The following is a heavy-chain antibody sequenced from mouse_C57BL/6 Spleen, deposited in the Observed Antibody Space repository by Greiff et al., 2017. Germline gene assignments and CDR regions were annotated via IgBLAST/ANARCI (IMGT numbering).Heavy chain of an antibody. CDR1: GYSITSGYY. V-gene: IGHV3-6*01. CDR2: ISYDGSN. J-gene: IGHJ4*01. CDR3: ARKNDYNYAMDD. D-gene: IGHD2-12*01. Sequence: ESGPGLVKPSQSLSLTCSVTGYSITSGYYWNWIRQFPGNKLEWMGYISYDGSNNYNPSLKNRISITRDTSKNQFFLKVNSVTTEDTATYYCARKNDYNYAMDDWGQGTAVTVSS.